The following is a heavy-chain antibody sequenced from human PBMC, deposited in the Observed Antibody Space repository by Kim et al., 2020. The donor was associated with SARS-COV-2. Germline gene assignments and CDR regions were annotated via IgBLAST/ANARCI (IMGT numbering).Heavy chain of an antibody. D-gene: IGHD3-3*01. CDR2: IRSKANSYAT. CDR3: TLLGTTYYDFWSGYYTGPPTSDGMDV. V-gene: IGHV3-73*01. J-gene: IGHJ6*02. CDR1: GFTFSGSA. Sequence: GGSLRLSCAASGFTFSGSAMHWVRQASGKGLEWVGRIRSKANSYATAYAASVKGRFTISRDDSKNTAYLQMNSLKTEDTAVYYCTLLGTTYYDFWSGYYTGPPTSDGMDVWGQGTTVTVSS.